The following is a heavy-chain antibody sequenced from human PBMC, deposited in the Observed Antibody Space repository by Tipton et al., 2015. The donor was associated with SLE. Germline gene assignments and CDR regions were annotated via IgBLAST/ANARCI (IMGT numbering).Heavy chain of an antibody. CDR2: IYHRGST. CDR3: VREHHPRITVFGADC. V-gene: IGHV4-38-2*02. CDR1: GYSISSGYY. J-gene: IGHJ4*02. D-gene: IGHD3-3*01. Sequence: TLSLTCDVSGYSISSGYYWGWIRQPPGKGLEWIGSIYHRGSTHYNPSLKSRVTLSLDTSKNQFSLKLTSVTAADTAVYYCVREHHPRITVFGADCWGQGTLVTVPS.